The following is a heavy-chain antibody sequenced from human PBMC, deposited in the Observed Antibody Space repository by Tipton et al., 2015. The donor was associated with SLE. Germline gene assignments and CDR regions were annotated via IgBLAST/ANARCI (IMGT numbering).Heavy chain of an antibody. V-gene: IGHV1-69*04. CDR1: GGTFSNNP. D-gene: IGHD1-1*01. CDR3: ARRGNDWNDVVDD. Sequence: QSGPEVKKPGSSVKVSCRTSGGTFSNNPINWVRQAPGQGLEWMGRIIPMNGITNDAQKFQGRVTITADRSTNTAYMELSSLRAEDTAIYYCARRGNDWNDVVDDWGQGTQVTVSS. J-gene: IGHJ4*02. CDR2: IIPMNGIT.